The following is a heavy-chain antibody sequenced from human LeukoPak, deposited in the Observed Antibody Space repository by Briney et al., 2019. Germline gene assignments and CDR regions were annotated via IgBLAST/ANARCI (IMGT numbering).Heavy chain of an antibody. V-gene: IGHV3-48*01. CDR2: ISSSSSTI. Sequence: GSLRLSCAASGFTFSNAWMSWVRQAPGKGLEWVSYISSSSSTIYYADSVKGRFTISRDNAKNSLYLQMNSLRAEDTAVYYCARDNGDWGQGTLVTVSS. CDR3: ARDNGD. J-gene: IGHJ4*02. CDR1: GFTFSNAW. D-gene: IGHD2-8*01.